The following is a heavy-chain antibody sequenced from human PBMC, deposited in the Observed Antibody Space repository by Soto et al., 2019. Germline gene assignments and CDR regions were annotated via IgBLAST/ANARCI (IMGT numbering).Heavy chain of an antibody. V-gene: IGHV3-30*18. D-gene: IGHD5-18*01. CDR2: ISYDGSNK. CDR1: RFTFSSYG. CDR3: AKSVSGLWSPYYFDY. Sequence: PGVSLRLSCAASRFTFSSYGMHRVRQAPGKGLEWVAVISYDGSNKYYADSVKGRFTISRDNSKNTLYLQMNSLRAEDTAVYYCAKSVSGLWSPYYFDYWGQGTLVTVSS. J-gene: IGHJ4*02.